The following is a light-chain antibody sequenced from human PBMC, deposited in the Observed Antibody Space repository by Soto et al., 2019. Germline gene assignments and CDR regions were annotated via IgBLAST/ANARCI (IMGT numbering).Light chain of an antibody. CDR2: GAS. CDR1: QSVSGN. CDR3: QQYNNWPPT. Sequence: EIVMTQSPATLSVSPGERATLSCSASQSVSGNLAWYQQKPGQAPRLLIYGASTRPTGIPARFSGSGSGTEFTLTISSLQSEDFAVYYCQQYNNWPPTFGQGTRLEIK. J-gene: IGKJ5*01. V-gene: IGKV3-15*01.